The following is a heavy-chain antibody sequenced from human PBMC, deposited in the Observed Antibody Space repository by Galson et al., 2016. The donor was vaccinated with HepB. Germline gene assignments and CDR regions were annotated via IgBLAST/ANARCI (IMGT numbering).Heavy chain of an antibody. Sequence: QSGAEVTKPGESLRISCQGSGYRFTSYWISWVRQMPGKGLEWMGRIDPSDSYTNYSPSFQGHVTISADKSISTAYLQWSSLKASDTAMYYCARRSGVAATDYFYYYMDVWGQGTLVTGSS. CDR2: IDPSDSYT. V-gene: IGHV5-10-1*01. CDR3: ARRSGVAATDYFYYYMDV. D-gene: IGHD2-15*01. CDR1: GYRFTSYW. J-gene: IGHJ6*03.